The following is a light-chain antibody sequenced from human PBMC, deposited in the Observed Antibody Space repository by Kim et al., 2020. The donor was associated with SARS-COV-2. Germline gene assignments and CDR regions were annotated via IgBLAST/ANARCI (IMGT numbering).Light chain of an antibody. Sequence: VAPGERATLSCRASQSVSSTLAWYQQKPGQAPRLLIYGASTRATGIPARFSGSGSGTEFTLTISSLQSEDFAVYYCQQYNNWPPLTVGGGTKVEIK. CDR2: GAS. J-gene: IGKJ4*01. V-gene: IGKV3-15*01. CDR1: QSVSST. CDR3: QQYNNWPPLT.